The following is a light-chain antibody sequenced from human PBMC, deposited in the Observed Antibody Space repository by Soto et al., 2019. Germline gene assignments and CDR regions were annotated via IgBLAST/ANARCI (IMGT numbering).Light chain of an antibody. Sequence: QPVPTQSPSASASLGASVKLTCTLSSGHSSYAIAWHQQQPEKGPRYLMKLNSDGSHSKGDGIPDRFSGSSSGTERYLTISSLQSEDEADYYCQTWSTGIRVFGGGTKVTVL. V-gene: IGLV4-69*01. CDR2: LNSDGSH. CDR3: QTWSTGIRV. J-gene: IGLJ3*02. CDR1: SGHSSYA.